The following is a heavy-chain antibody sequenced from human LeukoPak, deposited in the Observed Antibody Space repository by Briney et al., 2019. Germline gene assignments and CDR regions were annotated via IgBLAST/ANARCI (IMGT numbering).Heavy chain of an antibody. CDR3: GGFGYEAAVDL. J-gene: IGHJ4*02. D-gene: IGHD6-13*01. CDR1: GFMFNTYW. V-gene: IGHV3-7*01. CDR2: IKPDGSET. Sequence: GGSLRLSCAASGFMFNTYWMTWVRQPPGKGLEFVANIKPDGSETYYGDSVKGRFTISRDNTKNLVFLQMNSLRGEDAAVYHCGGFGYEAAVDLWGQGTLVTVSS.